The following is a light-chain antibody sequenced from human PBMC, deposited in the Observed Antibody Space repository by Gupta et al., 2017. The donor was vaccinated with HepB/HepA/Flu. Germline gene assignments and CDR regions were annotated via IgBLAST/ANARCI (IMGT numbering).Light chain of an antibody. J-gene: IGLJ3*02. V-gene: IGLV2-11*01. CDR3: FSYAGSLTWV. CDR1: SSDVGGYNY. CDR2: ADS. Sequence: QSALTQPRPVSGSPGQSVTISCTGTSSDVGGYNYVSWYQHHPGRAPKVMIYADSKRPSGVPDRFSGSKSGNTASLTITGLQAEDEADYYCFSYAGSLTWVFGGGTILTVL.